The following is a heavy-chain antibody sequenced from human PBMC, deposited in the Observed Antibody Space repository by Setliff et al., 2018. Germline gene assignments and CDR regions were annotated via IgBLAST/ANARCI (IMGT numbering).Heavy chain of an antibody. Sequence: SETLFLTCAVSGYSISSGYYWGWIRQAPGKGLEWIASIYRSGSTYYNPSLKSRVTISVDTSKNQFPLKLSSVTASDTAVYYCARQLCSSGYCYATTFDYWGQGTLVTVSS. CDR1: GYSISSGYY. CDR2: IYRSGST. CDR3: ARQLCSSGYCYATTFDY. V-gene: IGHV4-38-2*01. J-gene: IGHJ4*02. D-gene: IGHD3-22*01.